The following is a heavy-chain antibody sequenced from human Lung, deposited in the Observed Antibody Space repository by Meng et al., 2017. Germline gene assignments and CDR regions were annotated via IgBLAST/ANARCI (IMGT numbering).Heavy chain of an antibody. D-gene: IGHD6-19*01. CDR3: ARDDGIRGAVAGTRFWFDP. CDR1: GYTFTSYA. CDR2: INTNTGNP. Sequence: ASVKVSCKASGYTFTSYAMNWVRQAPGQGLEWMGWINTNTGNPTYAQGFTGRFVFSLDTSVSTAYLQISSLEAEDTAVYYCARDDGIRGAVAGTRFWFDPWGQGTLVTVSS. V-gene: IGHV7-4-1*02. J-gene: IGHJ5*02.